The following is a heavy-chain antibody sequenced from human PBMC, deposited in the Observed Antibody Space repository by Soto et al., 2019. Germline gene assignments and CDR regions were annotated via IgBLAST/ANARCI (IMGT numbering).Heavy chain of an antibody. Sequence: SESLSLTCTVSGGSISSYYWSWIRQPPGKGLEWIGYIYYSGSTNYNPSLKSRVTISVDTSKNQFSLKLSSVTAADTAVYYCARSGITMVRGVIPEPYNWFDPWGQGTLVTVSS. CDR3: ARSGITMVRGVIPEPYNWFDP. CDR1: GGSISSYY. CDR2: IYYSGST. D-gene: IGHD3-10*01. V-gene: IGHV4-59*01. J-gene: IGHJ5*02.